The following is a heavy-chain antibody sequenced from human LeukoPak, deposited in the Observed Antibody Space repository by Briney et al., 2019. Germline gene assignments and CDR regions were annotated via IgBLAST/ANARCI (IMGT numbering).Heavy chain of an antibody. CDR1: GYTFTSYY. CDR2: INPSGGST. CDR3: ARDLSISYGPLMYYFDY. V-gene: IGHV1-46*01. Sequence: ASVTVSCKASGYTFTSYYMHWVRQAPGQGLEWTGIINPSGGSTSYAQKFQGRVTMTRDTSTSTVYMELSSLRSEDTAVYYCARDLSISYGPLMYYFDYWGQGTLVTVSS. J-gene: IGHJ4*02. D-gene: IGHD5-18*01.